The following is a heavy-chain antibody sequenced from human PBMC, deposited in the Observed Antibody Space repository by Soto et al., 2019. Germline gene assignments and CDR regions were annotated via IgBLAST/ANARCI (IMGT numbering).Heavy chain of an antibody. J-gene: IGHJ4*02. CDR1: GGSVSSGSYY. CDR3: VRIGGRYFDSRY. Sequence: SETLSLTCTVSGGSVSSGSYYWSWIRQPPGKGLEWIGYIYYSGSTNYNPSLKSRVTISVDTSKNQFSLKLSSVTAADTAVYYCVRIGGRYFDSRYWGQRTPVTVSS. D-gene: IGHD3-9*01. CDR2: IYYSGST. V-gene: IGHV4-61*01.